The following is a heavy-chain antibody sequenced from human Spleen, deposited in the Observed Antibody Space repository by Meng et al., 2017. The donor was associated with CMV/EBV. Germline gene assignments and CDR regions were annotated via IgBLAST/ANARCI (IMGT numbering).Heavy chain of an antibody. V-gene: IGHV1-18*01. CDR2: ISAYNGNT. CDR1: GYTFTSYG. Sequence: ASVKVSCKASGYTFTSYGISWVRQAPGQGVEWMGWISAYNGNTNYAQKLQGRVTMTTDTSTSTAYMELRSLRSDDTAVYYCARPLRTIFGVVITEGGDAFDIWGQGTMVTVSS. CDR3: ARPLRTIFGVVITEGGDAFDI. D-gene: IGHD3-3*01. J-gene: IGHJ3*02.